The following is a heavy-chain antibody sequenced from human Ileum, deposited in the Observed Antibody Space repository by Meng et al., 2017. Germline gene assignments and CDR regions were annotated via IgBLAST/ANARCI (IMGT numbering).Heavy chain of an antibody. CDR3: ARDCSGGGCFDP. D-gene: IGHD2-15*01. Sequence: QVQLVQSGAEVKYPGSSVTVSCNASGGAFSSSDIGWLRQAPGRGLEWMGGIIPILNASTYAQNFKGRVTLSADMATTTVYMELSSLTSDDTAVYFCARDCSGGGCFDPWGQGTLVTVSS. J-gene: IGHJ5*02. CDR2: IIPILNAS. V-gene: IGHV1-69*10. CDR1: GGAFSSSD.